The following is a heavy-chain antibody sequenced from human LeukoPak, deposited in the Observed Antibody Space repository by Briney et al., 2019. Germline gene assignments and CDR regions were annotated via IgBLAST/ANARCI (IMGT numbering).Heavy chain of an antibody. Sequence: PGGSLRLSCAASGFIFDDYGMSWVRQAPGKGLEWVSGINWNGASTGYADSVKGRFTIIRDNVKNSLSLQMNSLRAEDTALYYLVRNQEHQPAVFDPWAQGTLVTGSS. CDR1: GFIFDDYG. CDR3: VRNQEHQPAVFDP. V-gene: IGHV3-20*04. CDR2: INWNGAST. D-gene: IGHD2-2*01. J-gene: IGHJ5*02.